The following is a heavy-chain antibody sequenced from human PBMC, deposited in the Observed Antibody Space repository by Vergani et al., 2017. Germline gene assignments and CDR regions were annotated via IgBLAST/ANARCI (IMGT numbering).Heavy chain of an antibody. CDR2: IITMFGTP. D-gene: IGHD2-21*01. V-gene: IGHV1-69*01. J-gene: IGHJ3*02. Sequence: QVQLVQSGAEVKKPGSSVKVSCKASGGSFRSYDFSWVRQAPGQGLEWMGGIITMFGTPNYAQKFQGRVTITADESTSTIYMELSSLRSEDTAMYYCATRGSRGSYCGGDCLPGAFDIWGQGTMVTVSS. CDR3: ATRGSRGSYCGGDCLPGAFDI. CDR1: GGSFRSYD.